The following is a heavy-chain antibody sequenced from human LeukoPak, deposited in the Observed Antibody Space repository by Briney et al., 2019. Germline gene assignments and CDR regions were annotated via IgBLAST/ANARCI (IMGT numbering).Heavy chain of an antibody. V-gene: IGHV4-4*07. CDR1: SGSISSYY. J-gene: IGHJ4*02. D-gene: IGHD1-26*01. CDR2: IYSTGST. Sequence: SETLSLTCIVSSGSISSYYWSWIRQPAGKGLEWIGRIYSTGSTNYNPSLKNRVTMSLDRSMNQFSLELNSVTAADTAVYYCARHSPGVGATGPFDYWGQGTLVTVSS. CDR3: ARHSPGVGATGPFDY.